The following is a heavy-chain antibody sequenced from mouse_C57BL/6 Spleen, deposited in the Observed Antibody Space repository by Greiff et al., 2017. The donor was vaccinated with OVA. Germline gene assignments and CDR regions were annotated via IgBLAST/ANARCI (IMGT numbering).Heavy chain of an antibody. D-gene: IGHD4-1*01. Sequence: VQLQESGAELARPGASVKMSCKASGYTFTSYTMHWVKQRPGQGLEWIGYINPSSGYTKYNQKFKDKATLTADKSSSTAYMQLSSLTSEDSAVYYCARTGTGGYYFDYWGQGTTLTVSS. V-gene: IGHV1-4*01. CDR1: GYTFTSYT. J-gene: IGHJ2*01. CDR2: INPSSGYT. CDR3: ARTGTGGYYFDY.